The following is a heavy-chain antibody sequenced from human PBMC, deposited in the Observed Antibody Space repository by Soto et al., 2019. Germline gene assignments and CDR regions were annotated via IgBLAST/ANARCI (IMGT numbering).Heavy chain of an antibody. V-gene: IGHV4-59*01. D-gene: IGHD6-13*01. J-gene: IGHJ4*02. CDR1: GGSISSYY. CDR3: ARVAAAGTLFDY. CDR2: IYYSGST. Sequence: AETLSLTCTVSGGSISSYYWSWIRQPPGKGLEWIGYIYYSGSTNYNPSLKSRVTISVDTSKNQFSLKLSSVTAADTAVYYCARVAAAGTLFDYWGQGTLVTVSS.